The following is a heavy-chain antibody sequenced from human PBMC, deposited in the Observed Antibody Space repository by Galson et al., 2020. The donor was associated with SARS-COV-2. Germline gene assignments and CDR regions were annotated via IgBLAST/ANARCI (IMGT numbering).Heavy chain of an antibody. CDR2: ISYSGSA. J-gene: IGHJ5*02. D-gene: IGHD2-21*02. V-gene: IGHV4-59*01. CDR3: ATAITAIRLAGWFGP. CDR1: GGSISSDY. Sequence: ASETLSLTCTVSGGSISSDYWSWIRQSPGRGLEWIGYISYSGSAHYNPSLQRRVSISVDRSKKQFSLQLTSVTAADTAVYYCATAITAIRLAGWFGPWGQGTLVNVSS.